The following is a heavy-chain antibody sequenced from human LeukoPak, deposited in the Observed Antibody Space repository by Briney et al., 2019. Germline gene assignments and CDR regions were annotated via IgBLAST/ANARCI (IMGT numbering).Heavy chain of an antibody. D-gene: IGHD6-13*01. CDR1: GDSISSSSYY. CDR2: IYYSGST. J-gene: IGHJ3*02. CDR3: ARTPYSEGAFDI. Sequence: SETLSLTCTVSGDSISSSSYYWGWIRQPPGKGLEWIGSIYYSGSTYYNPSLKSRVTISVDTSKNQFSLKLSSVTAADTAVFYCARTPYSEGAFDIWGQGTMVTVSS. V-gene: IGHV4-39*01.